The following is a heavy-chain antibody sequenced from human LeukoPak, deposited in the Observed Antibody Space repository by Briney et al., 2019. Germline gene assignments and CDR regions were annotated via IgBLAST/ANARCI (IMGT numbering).Heavy chain of an antibody. J-gene: IGHJ4*02. V-gene: IGHV1-18*01. CDR2: ISAYSGNT. CDR3: AREYGGKFDY. Sequence: ASVTVSCKASGYTFTSYGSSWVRQAPGQGLEWMGWISAYSGNTNYAQKLQGSVTMATNTSTSTAYKERRGLGSDATAVYYGAREYGGKFDYWGQGTLVTVSS. CDR1: GYTFTSYG. D-gene: IGHD3-16*01.